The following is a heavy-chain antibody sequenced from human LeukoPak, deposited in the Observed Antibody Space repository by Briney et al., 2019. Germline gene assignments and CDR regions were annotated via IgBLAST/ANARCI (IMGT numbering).Heavy chain of an antibody. V-gene: IGHV4-59*01. J-gene: IGHJ3*02. CDR3: ARDRGYYYDSSGYLDAFDI. CDR1: GGSISSYY. CDR2: IYYSGST. D-gene: IGHD3-22*01. Sequence: SETLSLTCTVSGGSISSYYWSWIRQPPGKGLEWIGYIYYSGSTNYNPSLKSRVTISVDTSKNQFSLKLSSVTAADTAVYYCARDRGYYYDSSGYLDAFDIWGQGTIVTVSS.